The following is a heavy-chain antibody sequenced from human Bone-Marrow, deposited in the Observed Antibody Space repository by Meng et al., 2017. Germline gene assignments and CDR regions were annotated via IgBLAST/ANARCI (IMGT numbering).Heavy chain of an antibody. V-gene: IGHV5-51*01. Sequence: KVSCKGSGYSFTSYWIGWVRQMPGKGLEWMGIIYPGDSDTRYSPSFQGQVTISADKSISTAYLQWSSLKASDTAMYYCARGVAVAGTDYYNWFDPWGQGTLVTVSS. CDR1: GYSFTSYW. J-gene: IGHJ5*02. D-gene: IGHD6-19*01. CDR3: ARGVAVAGTDYYNWFDP. CDR2: IYPGDSDT.